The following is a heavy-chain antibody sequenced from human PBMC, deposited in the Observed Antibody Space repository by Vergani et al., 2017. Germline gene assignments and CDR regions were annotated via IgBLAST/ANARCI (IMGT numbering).Heavy chain of an antibody. D-gene: IGHD3-10*01. V-gene: IGHV5-51*01. CDR2: IYPGDSDT. CDR3: ARRRHWYYYGSGSYYMEGALDY. J-gene: IGHJ4*02. Sequence: EVQLVQSGAEVKKPGASLKISCKGSGYSFTSYWIGWVRQMPGKGLEWMGIIYPGDSDTRYSPSFQGQVTISADKSISTAYLQWSSLKASDTAMYYCARRRHWYYYGSGSYYMEGALDYWSQGTLVTVSS. CDR1: GYSFTSYW.